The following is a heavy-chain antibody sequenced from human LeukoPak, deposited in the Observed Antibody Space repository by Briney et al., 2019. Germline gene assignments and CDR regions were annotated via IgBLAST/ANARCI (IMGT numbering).Heavy chain of an antibody. J-gene: IGHJ6*02. CDR1: GFTFSSYA. D-gene: IGHD4-17*01. CDR2: ISGSGGST. V-gene: IGHV3-23*01. CDR3: AREAVRIDYGDYWVNYYYGMDV. Sequence: GGSLRLSCAASGFTFSSYAMSWVRQAPGKGLEWVSAISGSGGSTYYADSVKGRFTISRDNSKNTLYLQMNSLRAEDTAVYYCAREAVRIDYGDYWVNYYYGMDVWGQGTTVTVSS.